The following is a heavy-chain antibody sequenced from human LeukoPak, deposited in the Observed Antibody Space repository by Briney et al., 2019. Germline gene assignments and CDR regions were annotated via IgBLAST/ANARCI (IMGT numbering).Heavy chain of an antibody. CDR2: ISGSGGST. CDR1: GFTFSSYG. V-gene: IGHV3-23*01. CDR3: AKGIRGPLVIYCYYMDV. D-gene: IGHD3-10*01. Sequence: SGGSLRLSCAASGFTFSSYGMSWVRQAPGKGLEWVSAISGSGGSTYYADSVKGRFTISRDNSKNTLYLQMNSLRAEDTAVYYCAKGIRGPLVIYCYYMDVWGKGTTVTVSS. J-gene: IGHJ6*03.